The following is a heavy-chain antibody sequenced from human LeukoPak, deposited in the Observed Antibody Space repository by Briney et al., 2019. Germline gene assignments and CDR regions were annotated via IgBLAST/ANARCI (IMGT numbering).Heavy chain of an antibody. D-gene: IGHD2-15*01. V-gene: IGHV1-2*06. CDR3: AKVREVGTNIEVVVVDTSGAFDM. Sequence: ASVKVSCMASGYAFTRYYINWVRQAPGQGLEGMGRTNPKSGDKNFAQKFQGRVTLTRDTSISTSYMELSSLRSDDTAVYFCAKVREVGTNIEVVVVDTSGAFDMWGQGTMVTVSS. CDR1: GYAFTRYY. J-gene: IGHJ3*02. CDR2: TNPKSGDK.